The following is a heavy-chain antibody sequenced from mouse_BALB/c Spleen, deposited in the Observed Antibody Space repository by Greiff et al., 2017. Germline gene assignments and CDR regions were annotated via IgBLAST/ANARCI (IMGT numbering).Heavy chain of an antibody. CDR1: GFTFSSYA. CDR3: ARGGSYAMDY. J-gene: IGHJ4*01. CDR2: ISSGGSYT. Sequence: EVHLVESGGGLVKPGGSLKLSCAASGFTFSSYAMSWVRQSPEKRLEWVAEISSGGSYTYYPDTVTGRFTISRDNAKNTLYLEMSSLRSEDTAMYYCARGGSYAMDYWGQGTSVTVSS. V-gene: IGHV5-9-4*01. D-gene: IGHD1-1*02.